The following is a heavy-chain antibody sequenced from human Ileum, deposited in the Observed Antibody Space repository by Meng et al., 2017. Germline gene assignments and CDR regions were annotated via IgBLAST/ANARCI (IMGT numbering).Heavy chain of an antibody. Sequence: GESLKISCAASGFTFSSYSMNWVRQAPGKGLEWVSSISSSSSYIYYADSVKGRFTISRDNAKNSLYLQMNSLRAEDTAVYYCERDIYYYDSSGYQGYWGQGTLVTVSS. CDR2: ISSSSSYI. CDR1: GFTFSSYS. CDR3: ERDIYYYDSSGYQGY. V-gene: IGHV3-21*01. D-gene: IGHD3-22*01. J-gene: IGHJ4*02.